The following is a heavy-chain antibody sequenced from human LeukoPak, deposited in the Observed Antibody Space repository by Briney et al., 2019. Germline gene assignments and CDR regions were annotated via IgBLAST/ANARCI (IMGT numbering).Heavy chain of an antibody. V-gene: IGHV3-7*05. Sequence: PGGSLRLSCSASGFTFSNYWMSWVRQAPGKGLEWVANIKRDGSEKYYVDSVKGRFTISRDNAKNSLYLQMSSLRAEDTAVYYCATAIHRDSLQFDPWGQGTLVTVSS. CDR3: ATAIHRDSLQFDP. D-gene: IGHD5-24*01. J-gene: IGHJ5*02. CDR1: GFTFSNYW. CDR2: IKRDGSEK.